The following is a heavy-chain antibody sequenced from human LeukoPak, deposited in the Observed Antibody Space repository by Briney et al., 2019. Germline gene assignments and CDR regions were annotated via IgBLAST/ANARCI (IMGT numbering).Heavy chain of an antibody. Sequence: RTGGSLRLSCAASGFTFDDYVMSWVRQAPGKGLEWVSGINWNGGSTGYGDSVKGRLTISRDNAKNSLYLQMNSLRAEDTALYYCARDEYQLLRSNYYYYMDVWGKGTTVTVSS. D-gene: IGHD2-2*01. CDR2: INWNGGST. J-gene: IGHJ6*03. V-gene: IGHV3-20*04. CDR1: GFTFDDYV. CDR3: ARDEYQLLRSNYYYYMDV.